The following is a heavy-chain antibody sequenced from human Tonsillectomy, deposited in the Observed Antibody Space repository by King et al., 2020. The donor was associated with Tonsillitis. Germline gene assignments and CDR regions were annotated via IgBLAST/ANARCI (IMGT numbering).Heavy chain of an antibody. V-gene: IGHV4-39*01. CDR3: ARLVIFGVIRD. Sequence: QLQESGPGLVKPSETLSLTCSVSGGSISSSSYYWGWIRQPPGKGLEWIGSIYYSGSTYSNPSLKSRVTISVDTSKNQFSLKLSSVTAADTAVYYCARLVIFGVIRDWGQGTLVTVSS. D-gene: IGHD3-3*01. CDR2: IYYSGST. CDR1: GGSISSSSYY. J-gene: IGHJ4*02.